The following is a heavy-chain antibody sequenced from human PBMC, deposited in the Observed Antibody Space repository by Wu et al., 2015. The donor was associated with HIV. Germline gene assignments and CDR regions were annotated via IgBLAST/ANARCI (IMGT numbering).Heavy chain of an antibody. Sequence: QVHLVQSGTVMGKPGSSMTISCEASGYTFTTSDIHWVRQASGQGLEWMGWINPNSGKGYYAQRFQGRVTMSRNISTTTAHMELSSLTSEDTAVYYCGRRGSWGDRTTIIRGGVDVWGQGTTVSVSS. CDR3: GRRGSWGDRTTIIRGGVDV. J-gene: IGHJ6*02. V-gene: IGHV1-8*01. CDR2: INPNSGKG. D-gene: IGHD3-10*01. CDR1: GYTFTTSD.